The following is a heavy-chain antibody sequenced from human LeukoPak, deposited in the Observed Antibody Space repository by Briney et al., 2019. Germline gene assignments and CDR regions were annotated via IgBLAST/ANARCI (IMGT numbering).Heavy chain of an antibody. CDR2: ISYDGSNK. CDR3: AKEGHGSSLDY. V-gene: IGHV3-30*18. Sequence: PGGSLRLSCAASGFTFSSYGMHWVSQAPGKGLEWVAVISYDGSNKYYADSVKGRFTISRDNSKNTLYLQMNSLRAEDTAVYYCAKEGHGSSLDYWGQGTLVTVSS. CDR1: GFTFSSYG. J-gene: IGHJ4*02. D-gene: IGHD6-13*01.